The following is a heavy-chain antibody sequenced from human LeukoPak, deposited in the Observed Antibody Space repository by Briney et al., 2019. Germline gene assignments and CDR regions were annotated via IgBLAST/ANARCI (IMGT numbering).Heavy chain of an antibody. J-gene: IGHJ4*02. D-gene: IGHD7-27*01. CDR3: ASRKLGNDY. Sequence: LGTLSLPCTVSSGSISTSNYYWCWVRPPPGQALEWIGNIFYSGSTYYSPSLKSRVTISLDTSRNQFSLKLSSVTAADTAVYYCASRKLGNDYWGQGTLVTVSS. CDR2: IFYSGST. CDR1: SGSISTSNYY. V-gene: IGHV4-39*07.